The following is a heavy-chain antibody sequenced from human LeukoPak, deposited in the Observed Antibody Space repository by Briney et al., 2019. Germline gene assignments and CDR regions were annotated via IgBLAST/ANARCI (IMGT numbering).Heavy chain of an antibody. J-gene: IGHJ4*02. Sequence: GASVKVSCKVFGNTLTELSMHWVRQAPGKGLESMGGFAPEDGEAIYAQQFQGRLTMTEDTSTDTAYMELSSLTSEDMAVYYCTTGRRYQLYDYWGQGTLVTVSS. CDR1: GNTLTELS. CDR3: TTGRRYQLYDY. V-gene: IGHV1-24*01. D-gene: IGHD1-1*01. CDR2: FAPEDGEA.